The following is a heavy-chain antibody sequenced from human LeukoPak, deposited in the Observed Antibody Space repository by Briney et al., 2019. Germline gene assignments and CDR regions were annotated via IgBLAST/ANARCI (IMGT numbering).Heavy chain of an antibody. J-gene: IGHJ4*02. V-gene: IGHV1-2*02. CDR1: GYTFTGYY. Sequence: ASVKVPCKASGYTFTGYYMHWVRQAPGQGLGWMGWINPNSGGTNYAQKFQGRVTMTRDTSISTAYMELSRLRSDDTAVYYCARVPDYGGNSDWGQGTLVTVSS. CDR2: INPNSGGT. D-gene: IGHD4-23*01. CDR3: ARVPDYGGNSD.